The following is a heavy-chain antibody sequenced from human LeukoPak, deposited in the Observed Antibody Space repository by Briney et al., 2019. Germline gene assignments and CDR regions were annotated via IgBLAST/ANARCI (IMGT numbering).Heavy chain of an antibody. CDR1: GGSISSGSYY. V-gene: IGHV4-61*02. Sequence: SQTLSLTCTVSGGSISSGSYYWSWIRQPAGKGLEWIGRIYTSGSTNYNPSLKSRVTISVDTSKNQFSLKLSSVTAADTAVYYCAREESGALFDYWGQGTLVTVSS. CDR2: IYTSGST. J-gene: IGHJ4*02. D-gene: IGHD2/OR15-2a*01. CDR3: AREESGALFDY.